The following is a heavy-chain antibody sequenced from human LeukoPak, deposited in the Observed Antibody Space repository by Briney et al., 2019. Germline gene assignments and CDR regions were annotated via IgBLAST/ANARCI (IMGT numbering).Heavy chain of an antibody. J-gene: IGHJ4*02. V-gene: IGHV3-21*01. CDR3: ARVRRAYGDYGCFDY. Sequence: PGGSLRLSCAASGFTFSSYSMKWIRQAPGKGLEWVSSISSSSSYIYYADSVKGRFTISRDNAKNSLYLQMNSLRAEDTAVYYYARVRRAYGDYGCFDYWGQGTLVTVSS. CDR2: ISSSSSYI. CDR1: GFTFSSYS. D-gene: IGHD4-17*01.